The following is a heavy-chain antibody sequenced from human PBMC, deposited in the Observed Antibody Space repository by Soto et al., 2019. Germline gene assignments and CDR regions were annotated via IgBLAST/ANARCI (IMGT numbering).Heavy chain of an antibody. CDR1: GGSISSYY. J-gene: IGHJ4*02. V-gene: IGHV4-59*07. CDR3: ARTGGNPGWVFGY. CDR2: IYYSGST. D-gene: IGHD1-26*01. Sequence: PSDTLSLTCTVSGGSISSYYWSWIRQPPGKGLEWIGYIYYSGSTNYNPSLKSRVTISVDTSKNQFSLKLSSVTAADTAVYYCARTGGNPGWVFGYWGQGTLVTVSS.